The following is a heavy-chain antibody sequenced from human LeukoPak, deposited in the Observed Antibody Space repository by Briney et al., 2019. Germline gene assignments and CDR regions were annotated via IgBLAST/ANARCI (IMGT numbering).Heavy chain of an antibody. Sequence: GGSLRLSCAASGFTFSTYGMSWVRQAPGKGLEWVSAISGSGGSTYYADSVKGRFTISRDNSKNTLYLQMNSLRAEDTAVYYCAKQGGSGYYQVWGQGTLVTVSS. CDR1: GFTFSTYG. V-gene: IGHV3-23*01. D-gene: IGHD3-22*01. CDR2: ISGSGGST. J-gene: IGHJ4*02. CDR3: AKQGGSGYYQV.